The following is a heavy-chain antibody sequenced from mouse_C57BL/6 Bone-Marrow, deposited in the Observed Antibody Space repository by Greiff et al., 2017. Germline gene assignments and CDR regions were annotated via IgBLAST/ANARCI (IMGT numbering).Heavy chain of an antibody. CDR1: GYTFTSYW. D-gene: IGHD2-1*01. Sequence: QVQLQQPGAELVMPGASVKLSCKASGYTFTSYWMHWVKQRPGQGLEWIGEIDPSDSYTNYNQKFKGKSPLTVDKSSSTAYMQLSSPTSEDSAVYYCARENYGNYLYYFDYWGQGTTLTVSS. CDR2: IDPSDSYT. J-gene: IGHJ2*01. V-gene: IGHV1-69*01. CDR3: ARENYGNYLYYFDY.